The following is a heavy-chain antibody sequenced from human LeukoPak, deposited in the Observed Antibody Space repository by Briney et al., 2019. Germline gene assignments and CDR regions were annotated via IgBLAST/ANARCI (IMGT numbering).Heavy chain of an antibody. CDR2: ISYDGSNK. Sequence: PGGSLRLSCAASGFTFSSCAMHWVRQAPGKGLEWVAVISYDGSNKYYADSVKGRFTISRDNSKNTLYLQMNSLRAEDTAVYYCASSKSSSAYNWGQGTLVTVSS. CDR3: ASSKSSSAYN. D-gene: IGHD6-6*01. V-gene: IGHV3-30-3*01. CDR1: GFTFSSCA. J-gene: IGHJ4*02.